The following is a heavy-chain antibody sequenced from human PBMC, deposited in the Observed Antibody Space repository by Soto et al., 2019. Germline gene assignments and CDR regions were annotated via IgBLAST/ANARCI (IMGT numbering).Heavy chain of an antibody. Sequence: ASVKVSCKASGYSFTSHVIHWVRQAPGERLGWMGWIKPGTGDTKYLQKLQGRVTISRDTSANIVYMELSSLRSEDTAVYYCARGYYYDSSGYYLDHWGKGTLVTVSS. CDR1: GYSFTSHV. CDR3: ARGYYYDSSGYYLDH. CDR2: IKPGTGDT. V-gene: IGHV1-3*01. D-gene: IGHD3-22*01. J-gene: IGHJ4*02.